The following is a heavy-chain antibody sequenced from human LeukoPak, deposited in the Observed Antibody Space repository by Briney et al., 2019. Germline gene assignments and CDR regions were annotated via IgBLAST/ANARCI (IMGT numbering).Heavy chain of an antibody. D-gene: IGHD3-9*01. CDR3: ARSDVLTAYAMAL. J-gene: IGHJ4*02. V-gene: IGHV4-59*08. CDR1: GGSIISYY. Sequence: SETLSLTCTVSGGSIISYYWSWIRQPPGKGLEWIGYMYYSGATNYNPSLKSQVTMSVDTSMTHFSLQLSSVTVADTAVYYCARSDVLTAYAMALWGQGTLVIVSS. CDR2: MYYSGAT.